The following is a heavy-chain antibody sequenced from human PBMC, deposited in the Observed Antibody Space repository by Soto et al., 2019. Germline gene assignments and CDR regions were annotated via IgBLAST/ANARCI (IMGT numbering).Heavy chain of an antibody. CDR3: ARGVDYSKVGAY. CDR1: GGSLSGYY. CDR2: IHPSGGT. V-gene: IGHV4-34*01. Sequence: QVQLQQWGAGLLKPSDTLSLTCGVYGGSLSGYYLSWTRQPPGKGLEWIGEIHPSGGTNYNPSLTSRVTISVDMSRNQFSLNLSSVTAADTAVYYCARGVDYSKVGAYWGQGTLVTVSS. J-gene: IGHJ4*02. D-gene: IGHD4-4*01.